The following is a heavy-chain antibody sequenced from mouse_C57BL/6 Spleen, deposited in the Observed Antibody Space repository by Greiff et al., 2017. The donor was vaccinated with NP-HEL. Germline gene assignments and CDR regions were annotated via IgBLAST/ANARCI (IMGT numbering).Heavy chain of an antibody. V-gene: IGHV1-39*01. CDR1: GYSFTDYN. D-gene: IGHD1-1*01. J-gene: IGHJ1*03. Sequence: VQLQQSGPELVKPGASVKISCKASGYSFTDYNMNWVKQSNGKSLEWIGVINPNYGTTSYNQKFKGKATLTVDQSSSTAYMQLNSLTSEDSAVYYCERLYDGSSYVDWYFDVWGTGTTVTVSS. CDR3: ERLYDGSSYVDWYFDV. CDR2: INPNYGTT.